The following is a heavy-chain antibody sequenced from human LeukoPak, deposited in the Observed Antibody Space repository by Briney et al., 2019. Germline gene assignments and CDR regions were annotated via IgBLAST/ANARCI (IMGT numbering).Heavy chain of an antibody. Sequence: GRSLRLSCAASGFAFNSYAMSWVRQAPGKGLEWGSAISGSGGSRYYADSVKGRFTIPRDHSKNTLYLQMNSLRDEDAAVYYCAKLKTHYFDYWGQGTLVTASS. CDR1: GFAFNSYA. J-gene: IGHJ4*02. CDR3: AKLKTHYFDY. CDR2: ISGSGGSR. V-gene: IGHV3-23*01.